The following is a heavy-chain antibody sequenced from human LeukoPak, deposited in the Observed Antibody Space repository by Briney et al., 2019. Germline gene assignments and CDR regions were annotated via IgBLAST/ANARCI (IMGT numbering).Heavy chain of an antibody. D-gene: IGHD5-18*01. Sequence: SVKVSCKASGGTFSSYAISWVRQAPGQGLEWMGGIIPIFGTANYAQKFQGRVTITADESTSTAYMELSSLRSEDTAVYYCAREFVLRDRKGAQLWLLDYWGQGTLVTVSS. CDR2: IIPIFGTA. J-gene: IGHJ4*02. CDR1: GGTFSSYA. V-gene: IGHV1-69*13. CDR3: AREFVLRDRKGAQLWLLDY.